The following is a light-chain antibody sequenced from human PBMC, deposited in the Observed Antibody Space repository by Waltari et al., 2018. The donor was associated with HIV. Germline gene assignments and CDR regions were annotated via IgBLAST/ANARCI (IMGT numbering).Light chain of an antibody. CDR3: CSYAGSSTYVV. J-gene: IGLJ2*01. CDR1: SSDVGSYNF. V-gene: IGLV2-23*01. CDR2: EGD. Sequence: QSALTQPASVSGSPGQSITISCTGTSSDVGSYNFVSWYQKHPGNAPKLIIYEGDKRPSGVSYRFSGSKSGSTASLTISGLQAEDEADYYCCSYAGSSTYVVFGGGTQLTVL.